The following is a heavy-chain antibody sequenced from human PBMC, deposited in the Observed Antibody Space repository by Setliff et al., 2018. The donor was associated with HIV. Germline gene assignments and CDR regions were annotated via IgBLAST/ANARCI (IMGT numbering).Heavy chain of an antibody. V-gene: IGHV7-4-1*02. D-gene: IGHD2-15*01. Sequence: ASVKVSCKASEYTFTRYAMNWVRQAPGQGPEWIGWINTYTGDATYAPGFKGRFILSVDTSVSTSYLQISSLKAEDTAVYYCARGRAADRCYRVPFDSWGQGTLVTVS. CDR1: EYTFTRYA. CDR2: INTYTGDA. CDR3: ARGRAADRCYRVPFDS. J-gene: IGHJ4*02.